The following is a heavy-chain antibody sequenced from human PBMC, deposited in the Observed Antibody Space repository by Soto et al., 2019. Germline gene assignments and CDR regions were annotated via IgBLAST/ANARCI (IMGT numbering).Heavy chain of an antibody. V-gene: IGHV1-69*13. CDR2: IIPIFGTA. CDR1: GGTFSSYA. J-gene: IGHJ4*02. Sequence: RASVKVSCKASGGTFSSYAISWVRQAPGQGLEWMGGIIPIFGTANFAQKFQGRVTITADESTSTAYMELSSLRSEDTAVYYCAREGGWRAFDYWGQGTLVTVS. D-gene: IGHD6-19*01. CDR3: AREGGWRAFDY.